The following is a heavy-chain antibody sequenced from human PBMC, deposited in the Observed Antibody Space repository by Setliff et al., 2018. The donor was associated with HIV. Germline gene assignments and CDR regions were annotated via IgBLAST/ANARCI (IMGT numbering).Heavy chain of an antibody. J-gene: IGHJ4*02. CDR2: IKEDGTET. CDR1: TFSNFW. Sequence: TFSNFWMTWVRQAPGKGLEWVANIKEDGTETYYVDSVKGRFTISRDNRKDLLFLQMNSLKDEDTAVYYCARDATRGGDFDYWGQGTLVTVSS. CDR3: ARDATRGGDFDY. D-gene: IGHD3-16*01. V-gene: IGHV3-7*01.